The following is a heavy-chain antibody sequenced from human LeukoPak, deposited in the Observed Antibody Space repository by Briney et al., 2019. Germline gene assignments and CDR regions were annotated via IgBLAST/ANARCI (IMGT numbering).Heavy chain of an antibody. CDR3: ARVERLLWFGELLSVFYYYYYMDV. V-gene: IGHV4-4*02. J-gene: IGHJ6*03. CDR1: GGSISSSNW. D-gene: IGHD3-10*01. CDR2: IYHSGST. Sequence: SETLSLTCAVSGGSISSSNWWSWVRQPPGKGLEWIGEIYHSGSTNYNPSLKSRVTISVDKSKNQFSLKLSSVTAADTAVYYCARVERLLWFGELLSVFYYYYYMDVWGKGTTVTVSS.